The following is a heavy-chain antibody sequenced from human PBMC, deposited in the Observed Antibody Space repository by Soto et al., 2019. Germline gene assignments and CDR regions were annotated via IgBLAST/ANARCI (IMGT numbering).Heavy chain of an antibody. Sequence: PGGSLRLSCAASGFTFSSYSMNWVRQAPGKGLEWVPSISSSSRYIYYADSVKGRFTISRDNAKNSLYLQMNSLRAEDTAVYYCTLTEMSSGWPDFDYWGQGTLVTVSS. V-gene: IGHV3-21*01. D-gene: IGHD6-19*01. CDR2: ISSSSRYI. CDR3: TLTEMSSGWPDFDY. J-gene: IGHJ4*02. CDR1: GFTFSSYS.